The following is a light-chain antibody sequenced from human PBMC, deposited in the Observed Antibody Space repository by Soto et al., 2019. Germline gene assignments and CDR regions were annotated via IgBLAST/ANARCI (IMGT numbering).Light chain of an antibody. CDR3: QHYGASPWT. CDR1: QSVSRSY. Sequence: EIVLTQSPGTLSLSPWDRATLSCRASQSVSRSYLGWYQQKPGQAPRVLIYRASIRATGISDRFSGSGSGTDFTLTISRLEPEDFAVYYCQHYGASPWTFGQGTKVDIK. J-gene: IGKJ1*01. V-gene: IGKV3-20*01. CDR2: RAS.